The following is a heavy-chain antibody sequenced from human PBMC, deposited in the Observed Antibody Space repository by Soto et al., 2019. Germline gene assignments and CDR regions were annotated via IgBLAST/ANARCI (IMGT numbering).Heavy chain of an antibody. CDR2: IGTTGVA. V-gene: IGHV3-13*01. D-gene: IGHD3-22*01. J-gene: IGHJ4*02. Sequence: GGSLRLSCAASGSIFSDYDMHWVRRPTGKGLEWVAAIGTTGVAYYPGSGGGRFTISRDSAKNSLYLQMTSLRADDTAIYYCAMSGFYSSGWDLGLWGQGTLVTVSS. CDR1: GSIFSDYD. CDR3: AMSGFYSSGWDLGL.